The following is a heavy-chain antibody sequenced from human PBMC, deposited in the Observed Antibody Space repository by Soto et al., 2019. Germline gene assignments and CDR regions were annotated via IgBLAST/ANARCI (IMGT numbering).Heavy chain of an antibody. J-gene: IGHJ5*02. CDR3: ARNMVRGAPNWFDP. CDR1: GGSISSGGYS. CDR2: IYHSGST. V-gene: IGHV4-30-2*01. Sequence: SETLSLTCAVSGGSISSGGYSWSWIRQPPGKGLEWIGYIYHSGSTYYNPSLKSRVTISVDRSKNQFSLKLSSVTAADTAAYYCARNMVRGAPNWFDPWGQGTLVTVSS. D-gene: IGHD3-10*01.